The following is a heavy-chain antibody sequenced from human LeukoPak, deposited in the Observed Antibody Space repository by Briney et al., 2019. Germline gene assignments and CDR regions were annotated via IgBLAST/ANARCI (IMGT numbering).Heavy chain of an antibody. V-gene: IGHV4-61*02. J-gene: IGHJ5*02. CDR2: IYTSGST. CDR1: GGSISSGSYY. CDR3: ARVIAARPSVWFDP. D-gene: IGHD6-6*01. Sequence: SETLSLTCTVSGGSISSGSYYWSWIRQPAGKGLEWIGRIYTSGSTNYNPSLKSRVTISVDTSKNQFSLKLSSVTAADTAVYYCARVIAARPSVWFDPWGQGTLVTVSS.